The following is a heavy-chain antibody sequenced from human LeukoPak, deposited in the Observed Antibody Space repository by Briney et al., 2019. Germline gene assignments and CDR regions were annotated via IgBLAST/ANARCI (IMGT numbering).Heavy chain of an antibody. CDR3: ARDELGIQYYFDY. D-gene: IGHD7-27*01. V-gene: IGHV3-23*01. CDR1: GFTFSSYA. CDR2: ISGSGGST. J-gene: IGHJ4*02. Sequence: GGSLRLSCAASGFTFSSYAMSWVRQAPGKGLEWVSAISGSGGSTYYADSVKGRFTISRDNSKNTLYLQMNSLRAEDTAVYYCARDELGIQYYFDYWAREPWSPSPQ.